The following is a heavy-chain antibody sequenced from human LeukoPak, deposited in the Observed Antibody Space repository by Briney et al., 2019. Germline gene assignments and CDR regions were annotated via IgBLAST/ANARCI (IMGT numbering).Heavy chain of an antibody. CDR3: ARRVRGSGVNWFDP. Sequence: QASETLSLTCAVAGYSISSGYYWGWIRQPPGKGLEWIGTIYQSGSTNYNPSLKSRVTISVDTSKNQFSLKLSSLTAADTAVYYCARRVRGSGVNWFDPWGQGTLVTVSS. D-gene: IGHD6-19*01. J-gene: IGHJ5*02. CDR1: GYSISSGYY. V-gene: IGHV4-38-2*01. CDR2: IYQSGST.